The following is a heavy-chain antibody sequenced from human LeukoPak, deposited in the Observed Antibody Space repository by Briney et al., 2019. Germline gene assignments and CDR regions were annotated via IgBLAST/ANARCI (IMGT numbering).Heavy chain of an antibody. V-gene: IGHV4-34*01. Sequence: SETLSLTCTVSGGSISSYYWSWIRQPPGKALEWLGEIKHDGSTKYSSSLKSRVTISIDTSKNQFSLKLSSVTAADTAVYYCARHLLRTSTSFDYWDQGTLVTVSS. D-gene: IGHD1-14*01. J-gene: IGHJ4*02. CDR2: IKHDGST. CDR3: ARHLLRTSTSFDY. CDR1: GGSISSYY.